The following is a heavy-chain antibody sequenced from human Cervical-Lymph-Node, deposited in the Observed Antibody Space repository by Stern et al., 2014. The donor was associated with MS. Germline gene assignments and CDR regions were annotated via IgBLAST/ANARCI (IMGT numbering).Heavy chain of an antibody. CDR1: GFIFSNYA. Sequence: VQLVESGGGVVQPGRSLRLSCAASGFIFSNYAMPWVRQAPGKGLDWVAFVSNEGIKQFCADSVKGRFTISRDNANNTLYLQMNSLRPEDTAVYYCGRDTCRGGGCYFRYWGQGILITVSS. D-gene: IGHD2-15*01. J-gene: IGHJ4*02. CDR2: VSNEGIKQ. CDR3: GRDTCRGGGCYFRY. V-gene: IGHV3-30-3*01.